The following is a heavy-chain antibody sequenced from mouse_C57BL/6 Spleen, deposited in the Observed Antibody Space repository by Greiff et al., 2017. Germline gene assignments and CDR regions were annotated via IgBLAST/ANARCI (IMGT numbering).Heavy chain of an antibody. CDR3: ASQTTVGASAMDY. CDR1: GYTFTSYW. CDR2: INPSSGYT. Sequence: VQLQQSGAELAKPGASVQLSCKASGYTFTSYWLHWVKQRPGQGLEWIGYINPSSGYTKYNQKFKDKATLTADKSSSTAYMQLRSLTYEDSAVVYCASQTTVGASAMDYWGQRTSVTVSS. V-gene: IGHV1-7*01. J-gene: IGHJ4*01. D-gene: IGHD1-1*01.